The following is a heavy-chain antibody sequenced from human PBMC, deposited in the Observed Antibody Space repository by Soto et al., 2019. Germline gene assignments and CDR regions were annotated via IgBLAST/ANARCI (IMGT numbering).Heavy chain of an antibody. Sequence: QMQLQESGPGLVKPSQTLSLTCTVSGGSISSGDYYWSWIRQPPGKGLEWIGYIYYSGSTNYNPSLKSRCTISVDTSTNQFSLKLSSVTAADTAVYYCARVRGRLLRFDPWGQGTLVTVSS. CDR3: ARVRGRLLRFDP. CDR1: GGSISSGDYY. D-gene: IGHD2-15*01. J-gene: IGHJ5*02. CDR2: IYYSGST. V-gene: IGHV4-30-4*01.